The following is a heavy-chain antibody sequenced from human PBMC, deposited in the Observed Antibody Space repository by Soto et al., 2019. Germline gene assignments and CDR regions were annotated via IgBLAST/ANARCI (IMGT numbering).Heavy chain of an antibody. Sequence: GGSLRLSCAASGFTFSSYAMSWVRQAPGKGLEWVSAISGSGGSTYYADSVKGRFTISRDNSKNTLYLQMNSLRAEDTAVYYCAKDSIFGVVMGGGQGYYYGMDVWGQGTTVTVSS. CDR1: GFTFSSYA. CDR3: AKDSIFGVVMGGGQGYYYGMDV. J-gene: IGHJ6*02. CDR2: ISGSGGST. V-gene: IGHV3-23*01. D-gene: IGHD3-3*01.